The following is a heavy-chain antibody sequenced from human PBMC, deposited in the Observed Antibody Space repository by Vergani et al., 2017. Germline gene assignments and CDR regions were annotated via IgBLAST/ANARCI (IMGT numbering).Heavy chain of an antibody. CDR1: AFTFSSYA. V-gene: IGHV3-21*04. CDR3: AGVTTYYYYGMDV. CDR2: ISDSGTYI. J-gene: IGHJ6*02. Sequence: EVQLLESGGGLVQPGGSLRLSCAASAFTFSSYAMSWVRQAPGKGLEWVSSISDSGTYIYYADSVKGRFTISRDNAKNSLYLQMNSLRAEDTALYYCAGVTTYYYYGMDVWGQGTTVTVSS. D-gene: IGHD4-17*01.